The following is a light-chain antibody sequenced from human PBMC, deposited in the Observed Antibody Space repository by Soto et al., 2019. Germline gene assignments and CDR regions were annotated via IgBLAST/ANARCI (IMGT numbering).Light chain of an antibody. CDR3: QQYNNWPPLT. Sequence: EIVMTQSPATLSVSPGERATLSCRASQNVYSNLAWYQHKPGQAPRLLIYGTSTRATGIPARFSGSGSGTDFTLTISSLQSEDFAVYYCQQYNNWPPLTFGGGTKVEIK. J-gene: IGKJ4*01. CDR1: QNVYSN. CDR2: GTS. V-gene: IGKV3-15*01.